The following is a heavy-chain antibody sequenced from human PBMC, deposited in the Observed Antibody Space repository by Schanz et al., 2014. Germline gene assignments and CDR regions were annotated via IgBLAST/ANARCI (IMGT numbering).Heavy chain of an antibody. V-gene: IGHV4-4*07. Sequence: QVQLQESGPGLVKPSETLSLSCTVSGGSISNYYWTWIRQPAGKGLEWIGRIYSSGSTNYNPSLKSRVTMSVDTSKTQFSLKLSSVPAADTAVYYCAREGAREVGGSYNTFDNWGQGTLVTVSS. D-gene: IGHD1-26*01. J-gene: IGHJ4*02. CDR3: AREGAREVGGSYNTFDN. CDR1: GGSISNYY. CDR2: IYSSGST.